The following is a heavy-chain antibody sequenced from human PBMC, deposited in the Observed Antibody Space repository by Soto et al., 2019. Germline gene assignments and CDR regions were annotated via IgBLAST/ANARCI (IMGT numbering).Heavy chain of an antibody. CDR2: INSDGSST. CDR3: ARALYSSRWDDYFDN. V-gene: IGHV3-74*01. J-gene: IGHJ4*02. Sequence: GALRLSCAASGFTFSSYAMHWVRQAPGKGLVWVSRINSDGSSTSYADSVKGRFTISRDNAKNTLYLQMNSLRAEDTAVYYCARALYSSRWDDYFDNWGQGTPVTVSS. D-gene: IGHD6-13*01. CDR1: GFTFSSYA.